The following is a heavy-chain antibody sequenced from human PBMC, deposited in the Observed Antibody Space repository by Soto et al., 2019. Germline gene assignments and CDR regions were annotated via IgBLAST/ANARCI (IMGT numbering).Heavy chain of an antibody. Sequence: EVQLVESGGGIIQPGGSLRLSCAASGFTFSSHSINWVRQAPGKGLEWVSYISGSGATKYYADSVKGRFTISRDNARNSLYLQMSSLSDEDTAVYYCARAIRGFSYVVDYWGQGTLVTVSS. CDR2: ISGSGATK. V-gene: IGHV3-48*02. CDR3: ARAIRGFSYVVDY. D-gene: IGHD5-18*01. CDR1: GFTFSSHS. J-gene: IGHJ4*02.